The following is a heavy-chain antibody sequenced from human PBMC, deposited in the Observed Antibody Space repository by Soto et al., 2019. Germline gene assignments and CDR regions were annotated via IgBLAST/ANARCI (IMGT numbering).Heavy chain of an antibody. J-gene: IGHJ4*02. CDR1: GYTFSSYG. Sequence: ASVKVSCKASGYTFSSYGYAWVRQAPGQGLERMGWISAYNGDTNYAQKLQGRVTMTTDTSTSTAYMELRSLRSDDTAVYYGARGEYQLLSDWGQGTLVTVSS. V-gene: IGHV1-18*01. CDR3: ARGEYQLLSD. CDR2: ISAYNGDT. D-gene: IGHD2-2*01.